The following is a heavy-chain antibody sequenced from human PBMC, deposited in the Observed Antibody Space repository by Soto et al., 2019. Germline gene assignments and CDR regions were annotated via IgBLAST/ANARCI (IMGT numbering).Heavy chain of an antibody. J-gene: IGHJ3*02. CDR2: IYYSGST. Sequence: SETLSLTCTVSGGSISSGGYYWSWIRQHPGKGLEWIGYIYYSGSTYYNPSLKSRVTISVDTSKNQFSLRLSSVTAADTAVYYCARDNYYGSGSPHAFDIWGQGTMVTVSS. D-gene: IGHD3-10*01. V-gene: IGHV4-31*03. CDR3: ARDNYYGSGSPHAFDI. CDR1: GGSISSGGYY.